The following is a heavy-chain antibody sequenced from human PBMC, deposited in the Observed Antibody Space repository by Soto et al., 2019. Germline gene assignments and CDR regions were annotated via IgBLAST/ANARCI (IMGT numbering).Heavy chain of an antibody. J-gene: IGHJ5*02. CDR1: GGSISSGGYY. Sequence: QVQPQESGPGLVKPSQTLSLTCTVSGGSISSGGYYWSWIRQHPGKGLEWIGYIYYSGSTYYNPSHKRRVTISVDTSKNQFSLKLSSVTAADTAVYYCARVPKYYYDSSGYLKGYWFDPWGQGTLVTVSS. CDR3: ARVPKYYYDSSGYLKGYWFDP. V-gene: IGHV4-31*03. CDR2: IYYSGST. D-gene: IGHD3-22*01.